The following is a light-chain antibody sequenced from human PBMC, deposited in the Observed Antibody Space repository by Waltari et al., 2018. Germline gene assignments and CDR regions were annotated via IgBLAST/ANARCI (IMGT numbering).Light chain of an antibody. CDR1: NTNIGRNS. Sequence: QPVLTHPPSASVTPGQTVTSSCSETNTNIGRNSVFWHKQLPGTAPKLLLYRDNQRPSGVPDRFSGSKSGTSASLAIRGLRSEDDGDYYCAAWDDSLSVSYVFGSGTKVTV. CDR2: RDN. J-gene: IGLJ1*01. V-gene: IGLV1-47*01. CDR3: AAWDDSLSVSYV.